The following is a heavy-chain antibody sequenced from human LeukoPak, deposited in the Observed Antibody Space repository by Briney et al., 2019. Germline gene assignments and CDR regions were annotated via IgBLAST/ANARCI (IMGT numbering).Heavy chain of an antibody. CDR1: GGSISSYY. CDR2: IYYSGST. Sequence: SEALSLTCTVSGGSISSYYWSWIRQPPGKGLEWRGYIYYSGSTNYNPSLKSRVNLSVDTSKNKFSLKLSSVTAADTAVYYCARRTPSGYTDYWGQGTLVTVSS. V-gene: IGHV4-59*08. J-gene: IGHJ4*02. D-gene: IGHD3-3*01. CDR3: ARRTPSGYTDY.